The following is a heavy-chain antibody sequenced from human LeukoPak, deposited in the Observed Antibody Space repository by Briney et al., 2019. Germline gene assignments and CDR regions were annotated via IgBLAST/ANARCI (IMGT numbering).Heavy chain of an antibody. D-gene: IGHD3-22*01. CDR1: GFTFDDYA. CDR2: ISWNSGSI. Sequence: GRSLRLSCAASGFTFDDYAMHWVRQAPGKGLEWVSGISWNSGSIGYADSVKGRFTISRDNAKNSLYLQMNSLRAEDTALYYCAKDIDYDSSGYCAFDIWGQGTMVTVSS. CDR3: AKDIDYDSSGYCAFDI. V-gene: IGHV3-9*01. J-gene: IGHJ3*02.